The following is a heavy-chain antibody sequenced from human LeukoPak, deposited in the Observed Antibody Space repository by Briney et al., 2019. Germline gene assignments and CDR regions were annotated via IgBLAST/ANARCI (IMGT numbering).Heavy chain of an antibody. J-gene: IGHJ3*02. CDR2: IYYSGNT. CDR1: GGSISYYY. D-gene: IGHD4-17*01. Sequence: SETLPLTCAVSGGSISYYYWSWIRQPPGKGLEWIGNIYYSGNTNSNPSLKSRVTISVDTSKNQFSLKLSSVTAADTAVYYCARMTTVTSSDVFDIWGQGTMVTVSS. V-gene: IGHV4-59*01. CDR3: ARMTTVTSSDVFDI.